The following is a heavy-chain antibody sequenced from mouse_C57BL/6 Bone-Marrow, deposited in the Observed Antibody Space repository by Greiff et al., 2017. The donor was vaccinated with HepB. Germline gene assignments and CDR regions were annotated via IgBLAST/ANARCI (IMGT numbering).Heavy chain of an antibody. D-gene: IGHD2-3*01. CDR2: IDPENGDT. Sequence: VQLQQSGAELVRPGASVKLSCTASGFNIKDDYMHWVKQRPEQGLEWIGWIDPENGDTEYASKFQGKATITADTSSNTAYLQLSSLTSEATAVYYCTTEGGYFYDYRGQGTTLTVSS. CDR3: TTEGGYFYDY. V-gene: IGHV14-4*01. CDR1: GFNIKDDY. J-gene: IGHJ2*01.